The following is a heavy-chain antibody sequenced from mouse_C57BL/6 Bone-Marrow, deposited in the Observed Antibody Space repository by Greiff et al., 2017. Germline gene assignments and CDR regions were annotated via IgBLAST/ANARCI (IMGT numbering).Heavy chain of an antibody. CDR1: GFNIKDDY. V-gene: IGHV14-4*01. J-gene: IGHJ2*01. CDR3: TTYGCDADY. Sequence: VQLQQSGAELVRPGASVKLSCTASGFNIKDDYMHWVKQRPEQGLEWIGWIDPENGDTEYASKFQGKATITADTTSNTAYLQLSSLTSEDTAVYYCTTYGCDADYWGQGTTLTVSS. CDR2: IDPENGDT. D-gene: IGHD2-2*01.